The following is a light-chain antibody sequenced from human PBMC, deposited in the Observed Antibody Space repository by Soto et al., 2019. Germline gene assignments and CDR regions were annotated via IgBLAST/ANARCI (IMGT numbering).Light chain of an antibody. CDR2: DVN. J-gene: IGLJ3*02. Sequence: QSVLTQPRSVSGSPGQSVTISCTGTNSDIGDYNYVSWYQQHPGKAPKVMIYDVNRRPSGVPDRFSGSKSGNTASLTISGLQAEDEADYYCCSYAGTYNFGVFGGGTKLTVL. V-gene: IGLV2-11*01. CDR1: NSDIGDYNY. CDR3: CSYAGTYNFGV.